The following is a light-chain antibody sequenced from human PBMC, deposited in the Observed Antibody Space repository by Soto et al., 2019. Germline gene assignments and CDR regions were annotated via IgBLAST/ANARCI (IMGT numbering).Light chain of an antibody. CDR3: QQYGSSPTWT. CDR2: GAS. V-gene: IGKV3-20*01. CDR1: QSISSS. Sequence: EVAMTQSPATLSVSPGDTATLSCRASQSISSSLAWYQQKPGQGPRLLIYGASSRATGIPDRFSGSGSGTDFTLTISRLEPEDFAVYYGQQYGSSPTWTFGQGTKVDIK. J-gene: IGKJ1*01.